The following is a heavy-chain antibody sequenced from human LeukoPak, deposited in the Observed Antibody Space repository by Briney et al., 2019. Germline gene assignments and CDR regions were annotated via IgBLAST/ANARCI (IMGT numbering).Heavy chain of an antibody. CDR2: ISGSGGST. Sequence: GGSLRLSCAASGFTFSSYAMSWVRQAPGKGLEWVSAISGSGGSTYYADSVKGRFTISRDNSKNTLYLQMNSLRAEDTAVYYCAKVSAYVVPAAIYINHDAFDMWGQGTMVTVSS. D-gene: IGHD2-2*01. V-gene: IGHV3-23*01. J-gene: IGHJ3*02. CDR3: AKVSAYVVPAAIYINHDAFDM. CDR1: GFTFSSYA.